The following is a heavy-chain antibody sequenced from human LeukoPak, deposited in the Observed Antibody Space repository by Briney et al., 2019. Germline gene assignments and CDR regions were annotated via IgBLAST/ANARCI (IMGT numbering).Heavy chain of an antibody. J-gene: IGHJ4*02. D-gene: IGHD1-26*01. CDR3: ARQVSEGATPFDY. V-gene: IGHV4-61*02. CDR2: SYTSGST. CDR1: GGSISSGSYY. Sequence: SETLSLTCTVSGGSISSGSYYWSWIRQPAGKGLEWIGRSYTSGSTNYNPSLKSRVTISVDTSTHQFSLKLSSVTAADTAVYSCARQVSEGATPFDYWGQGTLVTVSS.